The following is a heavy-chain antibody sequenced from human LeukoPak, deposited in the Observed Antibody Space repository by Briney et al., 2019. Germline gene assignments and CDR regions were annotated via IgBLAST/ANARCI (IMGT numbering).Heavy chain of an antibody. Sequence: SVKVSCKASGYTFSIYNMHWVRQAPGQGLEWMGIVNPSGGSASDAQKFQGRLTMTRDTSTSTLYMELSSLRSEDTAVYYCAREGVAATGLDYWGQGTLVTVSS. CDR2: VNPSGGSA. V-gene: IGHV1-46*01. CDR3: AREGVAATGLDY. J-gene: IGHJ4*02. D-gene: IGHD6-13*01. CDR1: GYTFSIYN.